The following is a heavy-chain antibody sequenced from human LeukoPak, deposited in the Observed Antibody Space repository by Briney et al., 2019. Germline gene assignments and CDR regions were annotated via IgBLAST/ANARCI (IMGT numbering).Heavy chain of an antibody. CDR3: ARGYYGSGSYDY. J-gene: IGHJ4*02. V-gene: IGHV4-59*08. D-gene: IGHD3-10*01. Sequence: SKTLSLTCTVSGGSISSYYWSWIRQPPGKGLEWIGYIYYSGSTNYNPSLKSRVTISVDTSKNQFSLKLSSVTAADTAVYYCARGYYGSGSYDYWGQGTLVTVSS. CDR1: GGSISSYY. CDR2: IYYSGST.